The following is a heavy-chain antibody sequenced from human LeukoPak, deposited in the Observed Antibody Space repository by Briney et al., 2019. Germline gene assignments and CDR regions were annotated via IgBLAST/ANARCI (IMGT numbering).Heavy chain of an antibody. D-gene: IGHD6-13*01. CDR1: GGSINYYY. V-gene: IGHV4-59*12. Sequence: PSETLSLTCTVSGGSINYYYWMWIRQPPGKGLEWIGYIYYSGGTHYNPSLKSRVTISVDTSKNQFSLKLSSVTAADTAVYYCAGDSIAAAQRVDYWGQGTLVTVSS. J-gene: IGHJ4*02. CDR3: AGDSIAAAQRVDY. CDR2: IYYSGGT.